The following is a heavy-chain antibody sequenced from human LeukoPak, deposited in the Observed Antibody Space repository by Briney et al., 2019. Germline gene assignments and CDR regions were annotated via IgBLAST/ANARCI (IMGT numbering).Heavy chain of an antibody. CDR1: GGSFSGYY. D-gene: IGHD2-2*01. J-gene: IGHJ4*02. Sequence: SETLSLTCAVYGGSFSGYYWSWIRQPPGKGLEWIGEINHSGSTNYNPSLKSRVTISVDTSKNQFSLKLSSVTAADTAVYYCARGRPYIVVVPAAMYGCWGQGTLVTVSS. CDR3: ARGRPYIVVVPAAMYGC. CDR2: INHSGST. V-gene: IGHV4-34*01.